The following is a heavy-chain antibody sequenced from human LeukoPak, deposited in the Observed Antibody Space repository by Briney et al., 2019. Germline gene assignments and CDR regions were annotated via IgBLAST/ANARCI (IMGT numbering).Heavy chain of an antibody. J-gene: IGHJ4*02. V-gene: IGHV1-2*02. D-gene: IGHD5-12*01. Sequence: GASVKVSCKASGYTXTGYYMHWVRQAPGQGLEWMGWINPNSGVTNYAQKFQGRVTMTRDTSISTAYMELSRLRSDDTAVYYCARVLDSGYPVWDCWGQGTLVTVSS. CDR1: GYTXTGYY. CDR2: INPNSGVT. CDR3: ARVLDSGYPVWDC.